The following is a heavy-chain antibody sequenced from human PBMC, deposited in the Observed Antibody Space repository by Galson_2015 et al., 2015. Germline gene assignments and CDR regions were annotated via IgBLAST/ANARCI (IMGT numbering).Heavy chain of an antibody. D-gene: IGHD6-19*01. Sequence: SLRLSCAASGFTFSSYSMNWVRQAPGKGLEWVSYISSSSSTIYYADSVKGRFTISRDNAKNSLYLQMNSLRDEDTAVYYCASSIAVAGYYFDYWGQGTLVTVSS. CDR2: ISSSSSTI. CDR3: ASSIAVAGYYFDY. CDR1: GFTFSSYS. V-gene: IGHV3-48*02. J-gene: IGHJ4*02.